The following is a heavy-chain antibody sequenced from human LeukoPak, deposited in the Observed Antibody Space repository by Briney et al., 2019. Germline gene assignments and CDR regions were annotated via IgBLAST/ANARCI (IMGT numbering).Heavy chain of an antibody. CDR2: INHSGST. J-gene: IGHJ4*02. D-gene: IGHD6-13*01. CDR1: GGSFSGYY. CDR3: AREGVAAAGTLYYFDY. V-gene: IGHV4-34*01. Sequence: PSGTLSLTCAVYGGSFSGYYWSWIRQPPGKGLEWIGEINHSGSTNYNPSLKSRVTISVDTSKNQFSLKLSSVTAADTAVYYCAREGVAAAGTLYYFDYWGQGTLVTVSS.